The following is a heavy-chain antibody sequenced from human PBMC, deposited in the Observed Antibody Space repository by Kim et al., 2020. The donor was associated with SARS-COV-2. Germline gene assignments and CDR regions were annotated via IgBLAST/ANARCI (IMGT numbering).Heavy chain of an antibody. Sequence: GGSLRLSCAASGFTFSSYSMNWVRQAPGKGLEWVSSIRSSSSYIYYADSMKGRFTISRDNSKNTLYLQMNSLRAEDTAVYYCARVRDGPDYCDQGTQVTV. V-gene: IGHV3-21*01. J-gene: IGHJ4*02. CDR2: IRSSSSYI. CDR1: GFTFSSYS. CDR3: ARVRDGPDY.